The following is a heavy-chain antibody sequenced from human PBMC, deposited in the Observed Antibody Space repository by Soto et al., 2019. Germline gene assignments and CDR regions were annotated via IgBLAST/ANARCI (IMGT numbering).Heavy chain of an antibody. V-gene: IGHV4-31*03. Sequence: SETLSLTCTISGGSICSGDYYWGGIRHHPGKGLEWIGYIYYSENTYYNPSLQSRVTISLNTSKNQFSLKLTSVTAADTAVYHCARGPHYDILTGGFFDIWGQGTMVTVS. CDR2: IYYSENT. CDR3: ARGPHYDILTGGFFDI. J-gene: IGHJ3*02. CDR1: GGSICSGDYY. D-gene: IGHD3-9*01.